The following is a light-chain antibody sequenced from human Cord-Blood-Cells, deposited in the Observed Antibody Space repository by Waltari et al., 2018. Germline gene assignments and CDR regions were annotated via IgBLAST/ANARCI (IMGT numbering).Light chain of an antibody. CDR1: RGTIAINY. V-gene: IGLV6-57*01. J-gene: IGLJ3*02. Sequence: NFMPPQHQAVSAALWLSVTIYCTFIRGTIAINYGPWYEQRPDSSPTTVTYEDNQQPPGVPHRFSGSIDSSSNSASLTISGLKTEDEADYYCQSYDSSNWVFGGGTKLTVL. CDR3: QSYDSSNWV. CDR2: EDN.